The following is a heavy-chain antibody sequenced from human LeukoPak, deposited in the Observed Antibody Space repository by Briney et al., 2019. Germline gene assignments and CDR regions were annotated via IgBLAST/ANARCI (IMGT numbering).Heavy chain of an antibody. CDR1: GYRFTSYY. D-gene: IGHD4-17*01. CDR2: INPSGGST. Sequence: ASVKVSCKASGYRFTSYYIHWVRQAPGQGLEWMGIINPSGGSTSYAQKFQGRVSMARDTSTRTVYMELSSLRSDDTAVYYCAIFQGTYGDNENDYWGQGTLVTVSS. V-gene: IGHV1-46*01. CDR3: AIFQGTYGDNENDY. J-gene: IGHJ4*02.